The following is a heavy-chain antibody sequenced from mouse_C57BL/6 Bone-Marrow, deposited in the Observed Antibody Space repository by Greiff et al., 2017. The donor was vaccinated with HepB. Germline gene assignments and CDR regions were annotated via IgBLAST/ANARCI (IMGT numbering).Heavy chain of an antibody. D-gene: IGHD1-1*01. J-gene: IGHJ2*01. CDR1: GYAFSRSW. V-gene: IGHV1-82*01. Sequence: QVQLQQSGPELVKPGASVKISCKASGYAFSRSWMNWVKQRPGKGLEWIGRIYPGDGDTNYNGKFKGKATLTADKSSSTAYMQLSSLTSEDSAVYFCAREGVVEDFDYWGQGTTLTVSS. CDR3: AREGVVEDFDY. CDR2: IYPGDGDT.